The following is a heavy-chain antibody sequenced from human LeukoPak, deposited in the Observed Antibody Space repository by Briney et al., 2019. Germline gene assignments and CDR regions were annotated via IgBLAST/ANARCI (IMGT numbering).Heavy chain of an antibody. J-gene: IGHJ4*02. Sequence: GGSLRLSCAASGFTFSSYTMNWARQAPGKGLEWVSAISGSGGSTYYADSVKGRFTISRDNSKNTLYLQMNSLRAEDTAVYYCAKLDYGADYFDYWGQGTLVTVSS. CDR2: ISGSGGST. V-gene: IGHV3-23*01. D-gene: IGHD4-17*01. CDR3: AKLDYGADYFDY. CDR1: GFTFSSYT.